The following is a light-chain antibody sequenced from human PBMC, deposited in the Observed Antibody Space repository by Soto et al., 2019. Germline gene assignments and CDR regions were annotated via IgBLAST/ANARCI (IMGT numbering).Light chain of an antibody. CDR3: QHWTDYSWT. J-gene: IGKJ1*01. CDR2: KTS. Sequence: DIHMTQSPSTLSASVGDRVTITCRASQSITMWLAWYQQKPGKAPNLLIYKTSSLESGVPSRFSGSGSGTELTLTISSLQPDYVATYYCQHWTDYSWTFGQGTNVEVK. V-gene: IGKV1-5*03. CDR1: QSITMW.